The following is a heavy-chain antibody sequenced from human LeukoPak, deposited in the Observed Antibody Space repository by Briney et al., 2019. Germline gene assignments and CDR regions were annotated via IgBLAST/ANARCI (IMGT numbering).Heavy chain of an antibody. V-gene: IGHV1-2*02. J-gene: IGHJ6*03. Sequence: ASVKVSCKASGCTFTGYYMHWVRQAPGQGLEWMGWINPNSGGTNYAQKFQGRVTMTRDTSISTAYMELSRLRSDDTAVYYCAREDYDFWSGSSGHYMDVWGKGTTVTVSS. CDR3: AREDYDFWSGSSGHYMDV. D-gene: IGHD3-3*01. CDR2: INPNSGGT. CDR1: GCTFTGYY.